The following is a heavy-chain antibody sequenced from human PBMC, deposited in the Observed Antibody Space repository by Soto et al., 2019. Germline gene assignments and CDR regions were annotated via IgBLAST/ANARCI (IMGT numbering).Heavy chain of an antibody. J-gene: IGHJ4*02. CDR3: VRTSLVVAAATREDY. V-gene: IGHV3-74*01. CDR2: INSDGSST. Sequence: SLRLSCAASGFTFSGYWMHWVRQAPGKGLVWVSRINSDGSSTSYAGSVKGRFTISRDNAKNTLYLQMNSLRAEDTAVYYCVRTSLVVAAATREDYWGQGTLVTVSS. D-gene: IGHD2-15*01. CDR1: GFTFSGYW.